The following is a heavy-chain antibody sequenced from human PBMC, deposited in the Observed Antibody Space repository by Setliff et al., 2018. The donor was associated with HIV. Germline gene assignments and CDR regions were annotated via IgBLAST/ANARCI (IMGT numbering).Heavy chain of an antibody. CDR1: YATISTADYY. D-gene: IGHD7-27*01. J-gene: IGHJ4*02. CDR3: ARLGHRWGGNDY. Sequence: SETLSLTCTASYATISTADYYWSWIRQPPGKGLEWIGEINHSGSTNYNPSLKSRVTISVDTSKNQFSLKLSSVTAADTAVYYCARLGHRWGGNDYWGQGTLVTVSS. CDR2: INHSGST. V-gene: IGHV4-34*01.